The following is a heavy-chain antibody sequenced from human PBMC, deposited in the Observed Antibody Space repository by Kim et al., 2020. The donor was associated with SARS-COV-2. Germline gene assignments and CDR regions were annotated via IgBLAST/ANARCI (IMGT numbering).Heavy chain of an antibody. V-gene: IGHV3-30*18. CDR2: ISYDGNYQ. J-gene: IGHJ6*03. D-gene: IGHD2-15*01. CDR1: GFTFNNFG. CDR3: AKQKRGYYMDV. Sequence: GGSLRLSCVASGFTFNNFGMHWVRQAPGKGLEWIAFISYDGNYQYYGDSVKGRLTISRDQSKNTLYLQVNSLRVDDTGVYYCAKQKRGYYMDVWGKGTTVLVSS.